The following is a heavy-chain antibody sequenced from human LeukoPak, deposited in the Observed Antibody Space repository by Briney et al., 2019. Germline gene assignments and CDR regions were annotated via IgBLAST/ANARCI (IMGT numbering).Heavy chain of an antibody. CDR1: GGSFSGYY. CDR3: ARVSSLGSAVN. Sequence: SETLSLTCAVYGGSFSGYYWSWIRRPPGKGLEWIGEINHSGSTNYNPSLKSRVTISVDTSKNQFSLKLSSVTAADTAVYYCARVSSLGSAVNWGQGTLVTVSS. CDR2: INHSGST. J-gene: IGHJ4*02. V-gene: IGHV4-34*01. D-gene: IGHD6-25*01.